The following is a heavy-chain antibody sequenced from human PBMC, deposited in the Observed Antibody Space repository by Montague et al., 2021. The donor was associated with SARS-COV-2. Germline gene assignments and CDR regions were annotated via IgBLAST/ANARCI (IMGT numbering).Heavy chain of an antibody. D-gene: IGHD3-3*01. CDR3: ARRPPITIFGVVIIGAWFDP. CDR1: GGSISSSSYY. CDR2: IYYSGST. Sequence: SETLSLTCTVSGGSISSSSYYWGWIRQPPGKGQEWIGSIYYSGSTYYNPSLKSRVTISVDTSKNQFSLKLSSVTAADTAVYYCARRPPITIFGVVIIGAWFDPWGQGTLVTVSS. V-gene: IGHV4-39*01. J-gene: IGHJ5*02.